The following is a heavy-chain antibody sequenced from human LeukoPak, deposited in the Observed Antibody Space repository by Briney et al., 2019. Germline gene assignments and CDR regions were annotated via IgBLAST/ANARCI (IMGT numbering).Heavy chain of an antibody. J-gene: IGHJ4*02. Sequence: SETLSLTCTVSGASISSYYWSWIRQPPGKGLEWIGYIYYSGSTNYNPSLKSRVTISVDTSKDQFSLKLSSVTAADTAFYYCARGEYSSGWYDYWGQGTLVTVSS. V-gene: IGHV4-59*01. CDR2: IYYSGST. CDR1: GASISSYY. D-gene: IGHD6-19*01. CDR3: ARGEYSSGWYDY.